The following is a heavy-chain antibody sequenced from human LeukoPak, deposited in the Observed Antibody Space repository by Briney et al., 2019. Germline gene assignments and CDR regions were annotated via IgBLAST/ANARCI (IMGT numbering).Heavy chain of an antibody. Sequence: PGGSLRLSRAASGFTLSRYSMEWVRQAPGEGLEGVSHLSSNTSTIYYADSVKGRFTISRDNAKNSLYLQMNSLRAEDTAVYYCARVLLERPGIDSFDIWGRGTMVTVSS. CDR2: LSSNTSTI. V-gene: IGHV3-48*01. CDR1: GFTLSRYS. D-gene: IGHD1-1*01. J-gene: IGHJ3*02. CDR3: ARVLLERPGIDSFDI.